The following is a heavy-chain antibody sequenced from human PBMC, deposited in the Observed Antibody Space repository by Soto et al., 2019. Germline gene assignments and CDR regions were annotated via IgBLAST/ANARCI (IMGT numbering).Heavy chain of an antibody. CDR1: GFTFSSYG. CDR2: ISYDGSNK. V-gene: IGHV3-30*18. CDR3: AKDGQGNFWSGLYYYYYYMDV. J-gene: IGHJ6*03. D-gene: IGHD3-3*01. Sequence: GVLRLSCAASGFTFSSYGMHWVRQAPGKGLEWVAVISYDGSNKYYADSVKGRFTISRDKSKHTLYLQMNSLRAEDTAVYYCAKDGQGNFWSGLYYYYYYMDVWGKGTTVTVSS.